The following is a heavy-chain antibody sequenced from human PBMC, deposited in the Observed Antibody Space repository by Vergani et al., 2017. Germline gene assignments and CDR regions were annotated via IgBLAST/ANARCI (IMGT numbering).Heavy chain of an antibody. J-gene: IGHJ6*03. CDR2: VYYSGIT. V-gene: IGHV4-59*01. CDR1: GDSMSPYY. CDR3: ARGVAYREVVGDAVYYYMDV. Sequence: QVQLQESGPRLVKPSETLSLTFTVSGDSMSPYYWGWIRQPPGRGPGWVGFVYYSGITSYNPSLRSRVTLSVDLSRNQFSLEVNSVTDAYTAVYYCARGVAYREVVGDAVYYYMDVWGKGTTVTVSS. D-gene: IGHD3-16*01.